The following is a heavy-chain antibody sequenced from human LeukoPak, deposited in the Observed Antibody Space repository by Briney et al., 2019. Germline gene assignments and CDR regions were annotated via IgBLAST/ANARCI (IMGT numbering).Heavy chain of an antibody. J-gene: IGHJ4*02. V-gene: IGHV4-4*07. CDR1: GGAISSYY. Sequence: SETLSLTCTVSGGAISSYYWSWIRQPAGKGLEWIGRIYTSGSTNYNPSLKSRVTMSVDTSKNQFSLKLSSVTAADTTVYYCARDPSPGSGSYYFDYWGQGTLVTVSS. D-gene: IGHD1-26*01. CDR2: IYTSGST. CDR3: ARDPSPGSGSYYFDY.